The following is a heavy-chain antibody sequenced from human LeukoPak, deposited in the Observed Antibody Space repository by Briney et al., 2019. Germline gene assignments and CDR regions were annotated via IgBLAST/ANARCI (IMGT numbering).Heavy chain of an antibody. CDR3: AKVAYCGGDCYSGLDY. V-gene: IGHV3-23*01. Sequence: GGSLRLSCAASGFTFSSYGMSWVRQAPGKGLEWVAAISGSGGSTYYAASVKGRFTISRDNSKNTLYLQMNSLRAEDTAVYYCAKVAYCGGDCYSGLDYWGQGTLVTVSS. J-gene: IGHJ4*02. CDR2: ISGSGGST. CDR1: GFTFSSYG. D-gene: IGHD2-21*02.